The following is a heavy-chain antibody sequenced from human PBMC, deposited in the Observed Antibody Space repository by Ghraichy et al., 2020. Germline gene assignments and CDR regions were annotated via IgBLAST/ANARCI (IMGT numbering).Heavy chain of an antibody. D-gene: IGHD1-26*01. J-gene: IGHJ4*02. CDR3: ARGAINLGRSFVQYVTH. V-gene: IGHV3-30*04. Sequence: GGSLRLSCAASGLTFKNYAMHWVCQAPGKGPEWVAVISHDGSIEDYADSVKGRFSISRDNSENKVYLQMINLRPEDTAVYYCARGAINLGRSFVQYVTHWGQGTQVTGSS. CDR2: ISHDGSIE. CDR1: GLTFKNYA.